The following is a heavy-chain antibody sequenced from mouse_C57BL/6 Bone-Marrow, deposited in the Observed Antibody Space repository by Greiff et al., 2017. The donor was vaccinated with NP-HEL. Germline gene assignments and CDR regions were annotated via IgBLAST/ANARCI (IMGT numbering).Heavy chain of an antibody. V-gene: IGHV1-59*01. CDR1: GYTFTSYW. J-gene: IGHJ4*01. Sequence: QVQLQQSGAELVRPGTSVKLSCKASGYTFTSYWMHWVKQRPGQGLEWIGVIDPSDSYTNYNQKFKGKATLTVDTSSSTAYMQLSSLTSEDSAVYYCARRSGPLDYWGQGTSVTVSS. CDR2: IDPSDSYT. D-gene: IGHD1-3*01. CDR3: ARRSGPLDY.